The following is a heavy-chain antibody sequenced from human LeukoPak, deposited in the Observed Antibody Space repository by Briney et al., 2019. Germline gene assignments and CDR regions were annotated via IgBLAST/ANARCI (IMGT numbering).Heavy chain of an antibody. CDR2: IRYDGGNK. D-gene: IGHD1-26*01. V-gene: IGHV3-30*02. J-gene: IGHJ4*02. Sequence: GGSLRLSCAASGFTFSSYGMHWVRQAPGKGLEWVAFIRYDGGNKYYADSVKGRFTISRDNSKNTLYLQMNSLRAEDTAVYYCASRSSVDYWGQGTLVTVSS. CDR3: ASRSSVDY. CDR1: GFTFSSYG.